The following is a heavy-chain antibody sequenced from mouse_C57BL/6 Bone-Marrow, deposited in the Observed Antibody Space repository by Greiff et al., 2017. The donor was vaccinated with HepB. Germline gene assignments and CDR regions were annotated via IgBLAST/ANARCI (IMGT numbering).Heavy chain of an antibody. CDR1: GFTFSDYY. Sequence: DVMLVESGGGLVQPGGSLKLSCAASGFTFSDYYMYWVRQTPEKRLEWVAYISNGGGSTYYPDTVKGRFTISRDNAKNTLYLQMSRRKSEDTAMYYCARHDDGYYPAWFAYWGQGTLVTVSA. CDR3: ARHDDGYYPAWFAY. V-gene: IGHV5-12*01. J-gene: IGHJ3*01. D-gene: IGHD2-3*01. CDR2: ISNGGGST.